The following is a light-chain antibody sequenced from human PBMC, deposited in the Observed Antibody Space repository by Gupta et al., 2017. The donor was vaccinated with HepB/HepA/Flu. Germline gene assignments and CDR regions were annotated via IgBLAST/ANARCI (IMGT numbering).Light chain of an antibody. CDR1: SSNIGNYNL. CDR2: VVN. CDR3: CSFAGGSSFVL. V-gene: IGLV2-23*02. J-gene: IGLJ2*01. Sequence: QSVLTQPASMSGSPGQSITISCTGTSSNIGNYNLVSWYQHPPGKAPKLIIHVVNKRPSGVSHRFSGSKSGNTASLTISQLQAEDEAAYYCCSFAGGSSFVLFGGGTRLTVL.